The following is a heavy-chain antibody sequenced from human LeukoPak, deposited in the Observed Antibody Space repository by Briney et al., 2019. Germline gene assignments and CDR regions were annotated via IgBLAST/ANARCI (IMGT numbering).Heavy chain of an antibody. J-gene: IGHJ4*02. CDR1: GGSISSYY. CDR3: ARVSRRLNYDILTGYPYYFDY. CDR2: IYYSGST. D-gene: IGHD3-9*01. V-gene: IGHV4-59*01. Sequence: PSQTLSLTCTVSGGSISSYYWSWIRQPPGKGLGWVGYIYYSGSTNYNPSLKSRVTISVDTSKNQFSLKLSSVTAADTAVYYCARVSRRLNYDILTGYPYYFDYWGQGTLVTVSS.